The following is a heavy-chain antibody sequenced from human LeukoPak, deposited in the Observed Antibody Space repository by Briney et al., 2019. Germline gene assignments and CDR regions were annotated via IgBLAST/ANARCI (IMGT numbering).Heavy chain of an antibody. J-gene: IGHJ4*02. CDR2: ISSSGSNI. D-gene: IGHD2-2*01. CDR3: VRLGYCISTGCPIRY. V-gene: IGHV3-21*01. CDR1: GFTFSSYS. Sequence: PGGSLRLSCAASGFTFSSYSMSWVRQAPGKGLEWVLSISSSGSNIYYADSVKGRFTISRDNTNTSLYLPMNTLRATPTAVYFCVRLGYCISTGCPIRYWGEGTLVTVSS.